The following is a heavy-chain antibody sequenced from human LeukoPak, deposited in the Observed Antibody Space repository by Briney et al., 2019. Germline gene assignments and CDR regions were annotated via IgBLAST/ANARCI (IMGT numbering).Heavy chain of an antibody. CDR3: ARDREYCSSTSCYSSSGYFDL. D-gene: IGHD2-2*01. V-gene: IGHV1-46*03. CDR1: GYTFTSYY. Sequence: ASVKVSCKASGYTFTSYYMHWVRQAPGQGLEWMGIINPSGGSTSYAQKFQGRVTMTRDTSTSTVYMELSSLRSEDTAVYYCARDREYCSSTSCYSSSGYFDLWGRGTPVTVSS. CDR2: INPSGGST. J-gene: IGHJ2*01.